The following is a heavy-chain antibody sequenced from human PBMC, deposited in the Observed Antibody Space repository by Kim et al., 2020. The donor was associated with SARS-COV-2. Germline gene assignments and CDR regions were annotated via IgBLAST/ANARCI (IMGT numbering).Heavy chain of an antibody. CDR1: GFTFSSYS. Sequence: GGSLRLSCAASGFTFSSYSMNWVRQAPGKGLEWVSSISSSSSYIYYADSVKGRFTISRDNAKNSLYLQMNSLRAEDTAVYYCARGIRQQLIDYWGQGTLVTVSS. V-gene: IGHV3-21*01. CDR3: ARGIRQQLIDY. J-gene: IGHJ4*02. CDR2: ISSSSSYI. D-gene: IGHD6-13*01.